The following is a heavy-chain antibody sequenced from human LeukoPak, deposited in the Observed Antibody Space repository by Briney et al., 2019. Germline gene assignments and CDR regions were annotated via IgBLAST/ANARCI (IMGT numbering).Heavy chain of an antibody. J-gene: IGHJ4*02. CDR3: AKGPTYYYDSSGYYLDY. CDR1: GFTFSSYA. CDR2: ISGGGGST. V-gene: IGHV3-23*01. D-gene: IGHD3-22*01. Sequence: GGSLRLSCAASGFTFSSYAMSWVRQAPGKGLEWVSAISGGGGSTYYADFVKGRFTISRDNSKNTLYLQMNSLRAEDTAVYYCAKGPTYYYDSSGYYLDYWGQGTLVTVSS.